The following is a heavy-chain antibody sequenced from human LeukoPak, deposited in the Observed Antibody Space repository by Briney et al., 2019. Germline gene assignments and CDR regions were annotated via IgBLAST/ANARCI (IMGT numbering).Heavy chain of an antibody. Sequence: ASVKVSCKASGYTFTGYYMHWVRQAPGQGLEWMGWINPNSGGTNYAQKFQGRVTMTRDTSMSTAYMELSRLRSDDTAVYYCASSGQLGMPGYYYYGMDVWGQGTTVTVSS. J-gene: IGHJ6*02. CDR3: ASSGQLGMPGYYYYGMDV. CDR1: GYTFTGYY. D-gene: IGHD7-27*01. V-gene: IGHV1-2*02. CDR2: INPNSGGT.